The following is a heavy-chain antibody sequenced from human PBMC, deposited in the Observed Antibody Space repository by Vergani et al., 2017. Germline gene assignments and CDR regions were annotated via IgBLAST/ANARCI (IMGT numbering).Heavy chain of an antibody. J-gene: IGHJ5*02. V-gene: IGHV4-61*02. D-gene: IGHD2-2*01. CDR2: IHSSGTT. Sequence: QVQLHESGPGLVKPSQTLSLTCTVSGGSITSGSFYWSWIRQPAGKGLEWIGRIHSSGTTNYNPSLKSRVTISVDTSKNQFSLKLSSVTAADTAVYYCARDLGYCSSTSCMAWFDPWGQGTLVTVSS. CDR1: GGSITSGSFY. CDR3: ARDLGYCSSTSCMAWFDP.